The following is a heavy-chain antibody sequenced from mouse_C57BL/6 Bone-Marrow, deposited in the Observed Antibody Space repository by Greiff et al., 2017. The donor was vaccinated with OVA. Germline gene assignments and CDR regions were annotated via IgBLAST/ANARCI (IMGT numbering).Heavy chain of an antibody. CDR1: GFTFSDYY. J-gene: IGHJ2*01. Sequence: EVMLVESGGGLVQPGGSLKLSCAASGFTFSDYYMYWVRQTPEKRLEWVAYISNGGGSTYYPDTVKGRFNISRDNAKNTLYLQMSRLKAEDTAMYYCARHGSVSSYYFDYWGQGTTLTVSS. CDR3: ARHGSVSSYYFDY. V-gene: IGHV5-12*01. CDR2: ISNGGGST. D-gene: IGHD1-1*01.